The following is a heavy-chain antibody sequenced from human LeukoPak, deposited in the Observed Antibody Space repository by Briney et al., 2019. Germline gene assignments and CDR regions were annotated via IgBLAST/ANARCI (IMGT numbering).Heavy chain of an antibody. V-gene: IGHV3-30-3*02. CDR1: GFTFSSYA. D-gene: IGHD4-17*01. CDR2: MSSDGSKK. CDR3: AKKFTGTTVISGDYFDY. J-gene: IGHJ4*02. Sequence: GGSLRLSCTASGFTFSSYAMHWVRQAPGKGLEWVAVMSSDGSKKYYADSVKGRFTISRDNSKNTLYLQMNSLRAEDTAVYYCAKKFTGTTVISGDYFDYWGQGTLVTVSS.